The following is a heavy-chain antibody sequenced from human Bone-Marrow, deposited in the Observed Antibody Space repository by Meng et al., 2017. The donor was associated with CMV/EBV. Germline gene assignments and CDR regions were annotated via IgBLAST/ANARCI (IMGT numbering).Heavy chain of an antibody. CDR3: TTEDIVVVPAAMSPPYFYYGMDV. V-gene: IGHV3-15*01. J-gene: IGHJ6*02. CDR2: IKSKTDGGTT. D-gene: IGHD2-2*01. CDR1: GFTFSNAW. Sequence: GESLKISCAASGFTFSNAWMSWVCQAPGKGLEWVGRIKSKTDGGTTDYAAPVKGRFTISRDDSKNTLDLQMNSLKTEDTAVYYCTTEDIVVVPAAMSPPYFYYGMDVWGQGTTVTVSS.